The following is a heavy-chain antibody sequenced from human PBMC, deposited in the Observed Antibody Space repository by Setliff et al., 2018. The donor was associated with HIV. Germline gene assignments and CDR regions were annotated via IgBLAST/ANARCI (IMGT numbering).Heavy chain of an antibody. Sequence: TLSLTCAVSGGPFSGYYWTWIRQSPERGLEWIGEINQGRTTDYNPSLKRRVSISVDTSKNQFSLKLRFVTVADTAVYFCARSRGSRYDTASNRRGYYYDFWSQGTQVTVSS. J-gene: IGHJ4*02. CDR2: INQGRTT. CDR1: GGPFSGYY. V-gene: IGHV4-34*01. D-gene: IGHD3-3*01. CDR3: ARSRGSRYDTASNRRGYYYDF.